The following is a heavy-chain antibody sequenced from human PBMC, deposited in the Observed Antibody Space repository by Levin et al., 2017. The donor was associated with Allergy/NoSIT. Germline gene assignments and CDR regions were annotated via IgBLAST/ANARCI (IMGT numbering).Heavy chain of an antibody. V-gene: IGHV1-8*01. J-gene: IGHJ6*02. CDR1: GYSFTTYD. D-gene: IGHD3-10*01. CDR3: ARGSYNFYYYAMDV. Sequence: GESLKISCKASGYSFTTYDINWVRQAAGQGLEWMGWMNPNSGNTGYAQKFQARVTMTRDTSISTAHMELSSLTSEDTAVYYCARGSYNFYYYAMDVWGQGTTVTVSS. CDR2: MNPNSGNT.